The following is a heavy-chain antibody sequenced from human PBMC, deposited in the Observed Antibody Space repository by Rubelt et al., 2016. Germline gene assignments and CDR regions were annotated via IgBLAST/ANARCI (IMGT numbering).Heavy chain of an antibody. CDR1: GGSISSYY. V-gene: IGHV4-59*01. D-gene: IGHD1-26*01. CDR3: ARGLWGSASGPLDI. Sequence: QLQESGPGLVKPSETLSLTCTVSGGSISSYYWNWIRQPPGKGLEWIGYIYSSGSTHYNPSLRGRVTISVDTSKNQLSLKLNSVTTADTAGYSCARGLWGSASGPLDIWGLGTMVTVSS. J-gene: IGHJ3*02. CDR2: IYSSGST.